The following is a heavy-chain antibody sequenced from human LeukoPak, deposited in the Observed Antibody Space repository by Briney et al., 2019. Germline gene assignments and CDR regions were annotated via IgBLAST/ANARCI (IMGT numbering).Heavy chain of an antibody. CDR2: ISGSGGST. CDR3: AKAPVIAAADNNWFDP. V-gene: IGHV3-23*01. J-gene: IGHJ5*02. CDR1: GFTLSSYA. Sequence: GGSLRLSCAASGFTLSSYAMSWVRQAPGKGLEWVSAISGSGGSTYYADSVKGRFTISRDNSKNTLYLQMNSLRAEDTAVYYCAKAPVIAAADNNWFDPWGQGTLVTVSS. D-gene: IGHD6-13*01.